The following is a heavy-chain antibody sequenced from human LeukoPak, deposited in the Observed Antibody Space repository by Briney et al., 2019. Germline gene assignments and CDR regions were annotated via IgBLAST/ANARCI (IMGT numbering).Heavy chain of an antibody. J-gene: IGHJ4*02. V-gene: IGHV4-59*01. CDR3: ARAREYYDFWSGYYKEAGQFDY. CDR1: GGSISSYY. CDR2: IHYSGST. D-gene: IGHD3-3*01. Sequence: SETLSLTCTVSGGSISSYYWSWIRQPPGKGLEWIGYIHYSGSTNYNPSLKSRVTISVDTSKNQFSLKLSSVTAADTAVYYCARAREYYDFWSGYYKEAGQFDYWGQGTLVTVSS.